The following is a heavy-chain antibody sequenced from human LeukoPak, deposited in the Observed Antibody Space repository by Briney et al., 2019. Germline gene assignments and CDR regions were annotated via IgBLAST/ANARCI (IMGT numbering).Heavy chain of an antibody. CDR1: GFTVSSNY. J-gene: IGHJ4*02. CDR3: AGASQWLAFDY. Sequence: GGSLRLSCAASGFTVSSNYMSWVRQAPGKGLEWVSVIYNGGSTKYADSVKGRFTISRDNSENTLYLQMNSLRDEDTAVYFCAGASQWLAFDYWGQGTLVTVSS. V-gene: IGHV3-66*01. CDR2: IYNGGST. D-gene: IGHD6-19*01.